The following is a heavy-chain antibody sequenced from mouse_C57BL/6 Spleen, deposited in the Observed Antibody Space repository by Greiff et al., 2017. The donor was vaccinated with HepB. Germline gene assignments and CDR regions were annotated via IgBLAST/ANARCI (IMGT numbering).Heavy chain of an antibody. Sequence: VQLQQSGAELVMPGASVKLSCKASGYTFTSYWMHWVKQRPGQGLEWIGEIDPSDSYTNYNQKFKGKSTLTVDKSSSTAYMQLSSLTSEDSAVYYCARGAFDYYGSSYGYFDVWGTGTTVTVSS. CDR2: IDPSDSYT. D-gene: IGHD1-1*01. CDR1: GYTFTSYW. CDR3: ARGAFDYYGSSYGYFDV. V-gene: IGHV1-69*01. J-gene: IGHJ1*03.